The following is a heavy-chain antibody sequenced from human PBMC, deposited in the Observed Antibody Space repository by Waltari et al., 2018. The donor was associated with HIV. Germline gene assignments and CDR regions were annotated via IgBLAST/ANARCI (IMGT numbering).Heavy chain of an antibody. V-gene: IGHV3-7*01. Sequence: EVQLVESGGGLVQPGGSRILSCAASAFTFISFWMSWVRQAPGKGLEWVANIKQDGGEKYYVDSVKGRFTISRDNAKKSLYLQMNSLRAEDTAVYYCARDRPPDDYSIYYYHYGIDVWGQGTTFTVSS. D-gene: IGHD4-4*01. CDR2: IKQDGGEK. CDR3: ARDRPPDDYSIYYYHYGIDV. J-gene: IGHJ6*02. CDR1: AFTFISFW.